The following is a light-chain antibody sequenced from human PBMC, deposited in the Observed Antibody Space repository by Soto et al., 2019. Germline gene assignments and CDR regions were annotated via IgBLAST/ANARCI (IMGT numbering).Light chain of an antibody. Sequence: QSVLTQPASVCGSPGQSITISCTGTSSDVGAYNYVSWYQQHPGKAPKLLIFEVSSRPSGVSNRFSGSKSGSTASLTISGLQAEDEADYYCSSYADSDTLYVFGTGTKVTVL. CDR2: EVS. V-gene: IGLV2-14*01. CDR1: SSDVGAYNY. J-gene: IGLJ1*01. CDR3: SSYADSDTLYV.